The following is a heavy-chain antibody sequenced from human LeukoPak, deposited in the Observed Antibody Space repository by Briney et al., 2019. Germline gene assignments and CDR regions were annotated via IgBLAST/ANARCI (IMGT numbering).Heavy chain of an antibody. CDR1: VFSMTNYY. CDR3: ARGGGAVDS. D-gene: IGHD3-16*01. V-gene: IGHV4-59*01. Sequence: PSETLSLTHSVSVFSMTNYYWTWIRQPPGKGLEWIGNIYFSGSTSYNPSLKSRVTISIDTSKNQFSLKVTSLTAADTAVYFCARGGGAVDSWSQGTLVTVSS. CDR2: IYFSGST. J-gene: IGHJ4*02.